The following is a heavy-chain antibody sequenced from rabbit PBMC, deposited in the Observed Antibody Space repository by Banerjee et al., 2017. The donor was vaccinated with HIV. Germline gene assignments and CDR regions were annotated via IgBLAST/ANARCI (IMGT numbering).Heavy chain of an antibody. D-gene: IGHD2-1*01. Sequence: QEQLVESGGGLVTLGGSLKLSCKASGIDFSSYGISWVRQAPGKGLEWIAYIYPDYGSTDYASWVNGRFTISLDNAQNTVFLQMTSLTAADTATYFCARGAYSYDDYGDYLSLDLWGPGTLVTVS. CDR2: IYPDYGST. J-gene: IGHJ3*01. CDR1: GIDFSSYG. CDR3: ARGAYSYDDYGDYLSLDL. V-gene: IGHV1S47*01.